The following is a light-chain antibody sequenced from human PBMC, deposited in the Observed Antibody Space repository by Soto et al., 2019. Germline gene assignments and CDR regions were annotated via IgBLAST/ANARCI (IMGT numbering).Light chain of an antibody. V-gene: IGKV1-9*01. CDR2: EAS. J-gene: IGKJ5*01. CDR3: QQFHSFPIT. CDR1: HDISTF. Sequence: DIQLTQSPSLLSSSIGDRVTITCLASHDISTFLAWYQQKPGKAPKLLIYEASTLQSGVPSRFSGSGSGTDFTLTINSLQPEDYATYYCQQFHSFPITFGQGTRLEIK.